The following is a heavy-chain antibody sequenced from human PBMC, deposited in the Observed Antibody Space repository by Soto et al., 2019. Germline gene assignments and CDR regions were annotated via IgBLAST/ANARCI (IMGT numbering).Heavy chain of an antibody. J-gene: IGHJ3*02. V-gene: IGHV3-23*01. CDR1: GFAFSSHP. CDR2: ISGSGGLT. Sequence: PGGSLRLSCPASGFAFSSHPMSWVRQAPERGLEWVSGISGSGGLTYNADSVNGRVTICRDNSNNTLYLQMNSLRAADTALYYFARRAFGSSRRSDICVQGTMCTV. CDR3: ARRAFGSSRRSDI. D-gene: IGHD6-6*01.